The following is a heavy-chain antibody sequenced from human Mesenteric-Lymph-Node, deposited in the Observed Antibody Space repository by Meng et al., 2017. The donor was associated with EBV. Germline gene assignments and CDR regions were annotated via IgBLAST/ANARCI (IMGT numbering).Heavy chain of an antibody. CDR1: DGSITGNGYY. J-gene: IGHJ4*02. Sequence: QGRRQVSGPGLVKPSQTLSLTCAVSDGSITGNGYYWSWVRQPPGKGLEWIGYIYYDGNTYYNPSLKSRVSISVDTSKNQFSLKLNSVTAADTAMYYCAKRKRGGYDKNGGEFEYWGQGTLVTVSS. V-gene: IGHV4-30-4*01. D-gene: IGHD3-22*01. CDR2: IYYDGNT. CDR3: AKRKRGGYDKNGGEFEY.